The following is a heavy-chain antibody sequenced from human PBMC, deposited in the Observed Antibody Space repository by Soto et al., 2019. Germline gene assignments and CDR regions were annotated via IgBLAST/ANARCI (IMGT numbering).Heavy chain of an antibody. Sequence: GESLKISCAASGFTVSSNYMSWVRQAPGKGLEWVSVIYSGGSTYYADSVKGRFTISRDNSKNTLYLQMNSLRAEDTAVYYCARVSAAPFQYYYGMDVWGQGTTVTVSS. CDR2: IYSGGST. J-gene: IGHJ6*02. CDR1: GFTVSSNY. V-gene: IGHV3-53*01. CDR3: ARVSAAPFQYYYGMDV. D-gene: IGHD6-13*01.